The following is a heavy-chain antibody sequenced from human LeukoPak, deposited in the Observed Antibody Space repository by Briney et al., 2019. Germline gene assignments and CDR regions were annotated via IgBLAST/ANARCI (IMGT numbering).Heavy chain of an antibody. J-gene: IGHJ4*02. CDR1: GYTYTSYY. CDR3: ARFSAAQHWGNDY. D-gene: IGHD3-16*01. V-gene: IGHV1-46*01. CDR2: INPSGGST. Sequence: ASVKVSCKASGYTYTSYYMHWVRQAPGQGLEWMGIINPSGGSTRYAQKFQGRVTMTRDMSTSTVYMELSSLRSEDTAVYYCARFSAAQHWGNDYWGQGTLVTVSS.